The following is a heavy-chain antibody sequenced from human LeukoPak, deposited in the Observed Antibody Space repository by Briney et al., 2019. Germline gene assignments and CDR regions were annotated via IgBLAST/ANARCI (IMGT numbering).Heavy chain of an antibody. CDR3: ARGRHKQTGTKDY. J-gene: IGHJ4*02. CDR1: GFIFSTYA. V-gene: IGHV3-30*04. Sequence: PGGSLRLSCAASGFIFSTYAMHWVRQAPGKGLEWVAVISYHGSDQYYADSVKGRFTISRDNAKNSLYLQMNSLRAEDTAVYYCARGRHKQTGTKDYWGQGTLVTVSS. CDR2: ISYHGSDQ. D-gene: IGHD1-7*01.